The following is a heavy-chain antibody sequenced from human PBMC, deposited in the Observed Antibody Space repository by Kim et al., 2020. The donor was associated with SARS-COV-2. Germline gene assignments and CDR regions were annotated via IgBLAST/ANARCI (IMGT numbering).Heavy chain of an antibody. Sequence: ASVKVSCKASGYTFTSYAVNWVRQAPGQGPEWMGWINTKTGNPTYAQGFTGRFVFSLDTSVSTAYLQVSRLEADDTVVYYCARDNRGWTYYYGMDLWGQGTTVTVSS. CDR3: ARDNRGWTYYYGMDL. CDR1: GYTFTSYA. D-gene: IGHD6-19*01. V-gene: IGHV7-4-1*02. J-gene: IGHJ6*02. CDR2: INTKTGNP.